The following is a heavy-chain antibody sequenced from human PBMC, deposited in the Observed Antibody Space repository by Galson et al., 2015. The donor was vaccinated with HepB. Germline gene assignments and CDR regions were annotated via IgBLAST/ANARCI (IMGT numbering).Heavy chain of an antibody. CDR2: ISSSSSYI. D-gene: IGHD3-22*01. Sequence: SLRLSCAAPGFTFSSYSMNWVRQAPGKGLEWVSSISSSSSYIYYADSVKGRFTISRDNAKNSLYLQMNSLRAEDTAVYYCARDLGYYYDSSGYDFWGQGTLVTVSS. J-gene: IGHJ4*02. CDR1: GFTFSSYS. CDR3: ARDLGYYYDSSGYDF. V-gene: IGHV3-21*01.